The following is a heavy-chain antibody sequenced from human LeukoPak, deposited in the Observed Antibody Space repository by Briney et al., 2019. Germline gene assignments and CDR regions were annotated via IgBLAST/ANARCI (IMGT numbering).Heavy chain of an antibody. D-gene: IGHD3-22*01. CDR3: ARDEPKGCYYDSSGYNLGAFDI. J-gene: IGHJ3*02. CDR1: GFTFSSYS. CDR2: ISSSSSYI. Sequence: PGGSLRLSCAASGFTFSSYSMNWVRQAPGKGLEWVSSISSSSSYIYYPDSVKGRFTISRDNAKNSLYLQMNSLRAEDTAVYYCARDEPKGCYYDSSGYNLGAFDIWGQGTMVTVSS. V-gene: IGHV3-21*01.